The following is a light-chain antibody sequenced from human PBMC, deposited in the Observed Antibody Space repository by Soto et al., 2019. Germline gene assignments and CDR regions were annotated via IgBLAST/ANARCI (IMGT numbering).Light chain of an antibody. J-gene: IGLJ2*01. CDR2: SNN. CDR1: KSNIGSNT. V-gene: IGLV1-44*01. CDR3: AAWDRSLNGVV. Sequence: QSVLTQPPSASGTPGQRVTISCSGSKSNIGSNTVIWYQQLPGTAPKLLIYSNNQRPSGVPDRISGSKSGTSVSLATSGLQSDDEADYYCAAWDRSLNGVVFGGGTQLTVL.